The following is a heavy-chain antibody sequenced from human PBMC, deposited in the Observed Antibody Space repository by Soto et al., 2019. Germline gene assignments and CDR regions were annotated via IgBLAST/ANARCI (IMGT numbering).Heavy chain of an antibody. V-gene: IGHV3-11*01. CDR2: ISKSGSII. Sequence: QVQLVASGGGLVQPGGSLRLSCAASGFTFSDYYMSWLRQPPGKGLVWVSYISKSGSIIHFADSVKGRFAISRDNAKNTPYLQMSSLRAEDTALYYCARYLSPYSDYYDESTSETWFDPWGQGTLVTVSS. J-gene: IGHJ5*02. CDR1: GFTFSDYY. D-gene: IGHD3-16*01. CDR3: ARYLSPYSDYYDESTSETWFDP.